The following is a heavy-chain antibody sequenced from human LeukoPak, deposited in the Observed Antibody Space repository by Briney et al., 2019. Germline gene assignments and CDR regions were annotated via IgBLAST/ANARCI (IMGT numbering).Heavy chain of an antibody. J-gene: IGHJ4*02. CDR1: GGSISSSSYY. V-gene: IGHV4-39*01. CDR3: ARLGSELLLLYYFDY. Sequence: SETLSLTCTVSGGSISSSSYYWGWIRQPPGKGLEWIGSIYYSGSTYYNPSLKSRVTISVDTSKNQFSLKLSSVTAADTAVYYCARLGSELLLLYYFDYWGQGTLVTVSS. CDR2: IYYSGST. D-gene: IGHD1-26*01.